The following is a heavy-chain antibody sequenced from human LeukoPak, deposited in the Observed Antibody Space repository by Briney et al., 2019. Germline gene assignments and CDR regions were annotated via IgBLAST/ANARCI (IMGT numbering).Heavy chain of an antibody. V-gene: IGHV3-23*01. CDR1: GFTFSSYA. CDR2: ISGSGGST. Sequence: QPGGSLRLSCAASGFTFSSYAMSWVRQVPGKGLEWVSAISGSGGSTYYADSVKGQFTISRDNSKNTLYLQMNSLRAEDTAVYYCAKAGDNYYDSSGYYYPDYWGQGTLVTVSS. CDR3: AKAGDNYYDSSGYYYPDY. D-gene: IGHD3-22*01. J-gene: IGHJ4*02.